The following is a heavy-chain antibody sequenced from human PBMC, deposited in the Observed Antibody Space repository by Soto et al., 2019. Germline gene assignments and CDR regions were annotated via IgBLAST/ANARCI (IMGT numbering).Heavy chain of an antibody. CDR3: ARGGAVVVPGAVDRHNWFDP. Sequence: QVQLVQSGAEVKKPGSSVKVSCEASGGTFSSYSFSWVRQAPGQGLEWMGRVIPILGMANYAQKFQGRVTINADKTTSTGYTELTSLRAEDTVVYYCARGGAVVVPGAVDRHNWFDPWGQGTLVTVSS. CDR2: VIPILGMA. CDR1: GGTFSSYS. V-gene: IGHV1-69*02. D-gene: IGHD2-2*01. J-gene: IGHJ5*02.